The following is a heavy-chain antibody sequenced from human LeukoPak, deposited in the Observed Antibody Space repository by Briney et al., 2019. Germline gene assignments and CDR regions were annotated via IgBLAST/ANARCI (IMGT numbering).Heavy chain of an antibody. CDR2: ISSSSTI. CDR3: EMRIACLYYDILTGYYTYYSGMDV. Sequence: PGGSLRLSCAASGFTFSDYYMNWVRQAPGKGLDWVSSISSSSTIYYADSVKGRFTISRDNAKNSLYLQMNSLRAEDTAVYYCEMRIACLYYDILTGYYTYYSGMDVWGKGTTVTVSS. CDR1: GFTFSDYY. D-gene: IGHD3-9*01. J-gene: IGHJ6*04. V-gene: IGHV3-69-1*01.